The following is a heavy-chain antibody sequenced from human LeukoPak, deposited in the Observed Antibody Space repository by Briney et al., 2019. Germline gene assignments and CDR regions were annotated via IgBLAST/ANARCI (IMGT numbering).Heavy chain of an antibody. CDR3: ARDHQAEKIPAIYCIGGSCYSRLHSPLYCMGV. CDR2: IIPILGIA. D-gene: IGHD2-15*01. CDR1: GGTVRIYS. V-gene: IGHV1-69*04. J-gene: IGHJ6*01. Sequence: SVTLPCEVSGGTVRIYSISWMRQAPGQGLEWMGRIIPILGIANYAQKFQGRVTITADKTTSTAYMELSSLRSEDTAVYYCARDHQAEKIPAIYCIGGSCYSRLHSPLYCMGVWGQGTTVTVSS.